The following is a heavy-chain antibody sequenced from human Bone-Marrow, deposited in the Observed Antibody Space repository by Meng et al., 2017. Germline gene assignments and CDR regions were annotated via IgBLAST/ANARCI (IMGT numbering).Heavy chain of an antibody. V-gene: IGHV4-4*02. Sequence: GSLRLSCAVSGGSISSSNWWSWVRQPPGKVLEWIGEIYHSGSTNYNPSLKSRVTISVDKSKNQFSLKLSSVTAADTAVYYCARSYSSGDGNWFDPWGQGTLVTVSS. J-gene: IGHJ5*02. CDR1: GGSISSSNW. CDR2: IYHSGST. CDR3: ARSYSSGDGNWFDP. D-gene: IGHD6-19*01.